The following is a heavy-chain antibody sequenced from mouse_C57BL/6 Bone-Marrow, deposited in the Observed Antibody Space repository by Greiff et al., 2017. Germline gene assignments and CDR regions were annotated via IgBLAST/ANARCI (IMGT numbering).Heavy chain of an antibody. V-gene: IGHV14-1*01. CDR2: IDPEDGDT. J-gene: IGHJ1*03. Sequence: VQLQQSGAELVRPGASVKLSCTASGFNIKDYYMHWVKQRPEQGLEWIGRIDPEDGDTEYAPKFQGKATMTADTSSNAAYLQLSSLTSEDTAGYYCTYCDSSSYWYFDVWGTGTTVTVSS. D-gene: IGHD1-1*01. CDR3: TYCDSSSYWYFDV. CDR1: GFNIKDYY.